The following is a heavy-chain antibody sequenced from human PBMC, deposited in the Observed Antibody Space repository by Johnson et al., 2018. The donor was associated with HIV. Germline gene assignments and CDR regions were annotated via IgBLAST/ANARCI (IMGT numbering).Heavy chain of an antibody. CDR2: IKQDGSEK. Sequence: VQLVESGGGLVQPGGSLRLSCAASGFTFSSYWMSWVRQAPGKGLEWVANIKQDGSEKYYVDSVKGRFTISRDNAKNSLYLQMNSRRAEDTAVYYCARDPVSHYYDSSGSLDDAFDIWGQGTMVTVSS. CDR3: ARDPVSHYYDSSGSLDDAFDI. CDR1: GFTFSSYW. V-gene: IGHV3-7*01. J-gene: IGHJ3*02. D-gene: IGHD3-22*01.